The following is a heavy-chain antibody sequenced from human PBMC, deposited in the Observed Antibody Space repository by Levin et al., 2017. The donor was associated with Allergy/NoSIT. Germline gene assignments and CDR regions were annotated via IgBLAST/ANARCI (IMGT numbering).Heavy chain of an antibody. CDR3: ARIALDNYFDY. D-gene: IGHD6-13*01. CDR1: GFTVSSNH. V-gene: IGHV3-66*01. Sequence: PGGSLRLSCAASGFTVSSNHMSWVRQAPGKGLEWVSAIYSGGSTYYADSVKGRFTISRDNSKNTLYLQMNSLRAEDTAVYYCARIALDNYFDYWGQGTLVTVSS. CDR2: IYSGGST. J-gene: IGHJ4*02.